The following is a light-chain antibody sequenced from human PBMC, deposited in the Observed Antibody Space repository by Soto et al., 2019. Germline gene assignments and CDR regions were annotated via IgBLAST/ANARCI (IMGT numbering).Light chain of an antibody. CDR2: GAS. Sequence: DIVLTQSPGTLSLSPGERATLSCRASQSVSSSYFAWYQQKPGQAPRLLISGASIRATCIPDRFSGSGSGTDFTLTISRLEPEDFAVYYCQQYGRSPLTFGGGTKLEIK. V-gene: IGKV3-20*01. CDR1: QSVSSSY. J-gene: IGKJ4*01. CDR3: QQYGRSPLT.